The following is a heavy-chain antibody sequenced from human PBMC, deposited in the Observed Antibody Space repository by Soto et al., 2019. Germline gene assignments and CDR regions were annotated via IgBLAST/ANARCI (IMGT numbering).Heavy chain of an antibody. CDR1: GYTFTSYG. D-gene: IGHD2-2*01. J-gene: IGHJ6*02. CDR3: ARDYPIVVVPAALYYYYYGMDV. Sequence: ASVKVSCKASGYTFTSYGISWVRQAPGQGLEWMGWISAYNGNTNYAQKLQGRVTMTTDTSTSTAYMELRSLRSDDTAVYYCARDYPIVVVPAALYYYYYGMDVWGQGTTVTVSS. V-gene: IGHV1-18*01. CDR2: ISAYNGNT.